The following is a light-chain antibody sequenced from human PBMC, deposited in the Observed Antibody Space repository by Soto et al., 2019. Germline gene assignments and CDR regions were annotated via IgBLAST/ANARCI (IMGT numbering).Light chain of an antibody. Sequence: SALTQPASVSGSPGQSITISCTGTSSDIGGYNYVSWYQQHPGKAPKLMIYEVNKRPSEVSNRFSGSKSGNTASLTISGLQPEDEADYYCNSYTSRYTFVLGTGTKVTVL. CDR3: NSYTSRYTFV. CDR1: SSDIGGYNY. CDR2: EVN. V-gene: IGLV2-14*01. J-gene: IGLJ1*01.